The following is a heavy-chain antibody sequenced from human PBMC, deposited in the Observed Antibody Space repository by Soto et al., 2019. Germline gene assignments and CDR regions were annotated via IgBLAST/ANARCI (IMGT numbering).Heavy chain of an antibody. CDR3: ATLGYYDILTGYWVTPGKYYFDY. Sequence: GASVKVSCKVSGYTLTEVSMHWVLQAHGKGLDWMGFFDPEDGETICAQKFQGRVTMTEDTSTDTAYMELSSLRSEDTAVYYCATLGYYDILTGYWVTPGKYYFDYWGQGTLVTSPQ. D-gene: IGHD3-9*01. CDR1: GYTLTEVS. CDR2: FDPEDGET. J-gene: IGHJ4*02. V-gene: IGHV1-24*01.